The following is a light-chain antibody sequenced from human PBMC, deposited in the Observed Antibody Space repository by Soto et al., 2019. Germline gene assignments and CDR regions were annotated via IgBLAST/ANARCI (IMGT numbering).Light chain of an antibody. J-gene: IGKJ1*01. Sequence: EIVMTQSPATLSVSPGARATLSCRASQSVGSNLAWYQQKPGQAPRLLIYGASTRANGIPARFSGSGSGTEFTLTISSLQSEDFAIYFCQQYNNWPPDRTFGQGTKVEIK. V-gene: IGKV3-15*01. CDR3: QQYNNWPPDRT. CDR1: QSVGSN. CDR2: GAS.